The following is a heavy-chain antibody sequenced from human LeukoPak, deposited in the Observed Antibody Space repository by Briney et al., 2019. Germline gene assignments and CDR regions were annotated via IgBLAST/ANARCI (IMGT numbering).Heavy chain of an antibody. V-gene: IGHV3-7*01. J-gene: IGHJ4*02. D-gene: IGHD3-10*01. Sequence: PGGSLRLSCAASGFTFSSYWMSWVRQAPGKGLEWLANIKQDGSEKYYVDSVKGRFTISRDNAKNSLYLQMNSLRAEDTAVYYCAKDRGTALYYFDYWGQGTLVTVSS. CDR1: GFTFSSYW. CDR3: AKDRGTALYYFDY. CDR2: IKQDGSEK.